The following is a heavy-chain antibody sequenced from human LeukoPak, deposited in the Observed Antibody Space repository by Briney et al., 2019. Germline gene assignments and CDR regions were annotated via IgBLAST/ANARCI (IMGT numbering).Heavy chain of an antibody. CDR2: ISSSSSYI. CDR3: AKDIKDRMDPDAFDI. V-gene: IGHV3-21*04. D-gene: IGHD2-15*01. CDR1: GFTFSSYS. J-gene: IGHJ3*02. Sequence: KPGGSLRLSCAASGFTFSSYSMNWVRQAPGKGLEWVSSISSSSSYIYYADSVKGRFTISRDNAKNSLYLQMNSLRAEDTALYYCAKDIKDRMDPDAFDIWGQGTMVTVSS.